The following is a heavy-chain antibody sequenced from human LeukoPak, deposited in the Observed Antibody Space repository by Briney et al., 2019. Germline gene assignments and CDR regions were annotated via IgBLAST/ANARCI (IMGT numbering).Heavy chain of an antibody. CDR3: AKDVLYSSSTDRWACDY. CDR2: IGGTGHFT. Sequence: GGSLRLSCAASGFSSYAMNWVRQAPGKGLEWVSTIGGTGHFTYYADSVKGRFTVSRDNSKNTLYLQMNTLKAEDTAVYYCAKDVLYSSSTDRWACDYWGQGTLVTVSA. CDR1: GFSSYA. J-gene: IGHJ4*02. D-gene: IGHD6-6*01. V-gene: IGHV3-23*01.